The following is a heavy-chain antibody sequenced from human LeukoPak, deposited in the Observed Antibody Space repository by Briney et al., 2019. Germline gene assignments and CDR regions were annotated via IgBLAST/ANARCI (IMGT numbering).Heavy chain of an antibody. CDR2: ISSSSSYI. D-gene: IGHD3-22*01. V-gene: IGHV3-21*01. Sequence: PGGSLRLSCAASGFTFSSYSMNWVRQAPGKGLEWVSSISSSSSYIYYADSVKGRFTISRDNAKNSLYLQMNSLRAEDTAVYYCASAGLTFSYYYDSSGYYGIDYWGQGTLVTVSS. CDR3: ASAGLTFSYYYDSSGYYGIDY. CDR1: GFTFSSYS. J-gene: IGHJ4*02.